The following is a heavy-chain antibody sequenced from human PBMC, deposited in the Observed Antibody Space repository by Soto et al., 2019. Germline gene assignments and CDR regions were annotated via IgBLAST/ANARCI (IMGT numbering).Heavy chain of an antibody. Sequence: EASVKVSCKASGYTFTSYGISWVRQAPGQGLEWMGWISAYNGNTNYAQKLQGRVTMTTDTSTSTAYMELRSLRSDDTAVYYCARDACSSTSCYEDYWGQGTLVTVSS. D-gene: IGHD2-2*01. CDR1: GYTFTSYG. CDR2: ISAYNGNT. J-gene: IGHJ4*02. CDR3: ARDACSSTSCYEDY. V-gene: IGHV1-18*01.